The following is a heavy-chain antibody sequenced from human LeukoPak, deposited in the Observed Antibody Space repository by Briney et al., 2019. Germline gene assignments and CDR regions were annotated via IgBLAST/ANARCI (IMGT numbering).Heavy chain of an antibody. D-gene: IGHD3-3*01. CDR1: GFTFSSYG. V-gene: IGHV3-30*18. CDR3: AKEDFWSGYSDY. J-gene: IGHJ4*02. CDR2: ISYDGSNK. Sequence: PGGSLRLSCAASGFTFSSYGMHWVRQAPGKGLEWVAVISYDGSNKYYADSVKGRFTISRDNSKNTLYLQMNSLRAEDTAVYYCAKEDFWSGYSDYWGQGTLVTVSS.